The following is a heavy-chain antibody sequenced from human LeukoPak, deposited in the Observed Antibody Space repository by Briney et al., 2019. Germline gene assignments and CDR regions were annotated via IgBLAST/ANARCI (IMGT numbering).Heavy chain of an antibody. J-gene: IGHJ4*02. V-gene: IGHV5-51*01. D-gene: IGHD2-15*01. Sequence: GESLKISCQGSGYNFPIYWIGWVRQMPGQGLEWMGIIYPDDSNTIYGPSFQGQVTISADKSINTAYLEWTSLRASDTAMYYCVRQGAIGGSSLDYWGQGTRVTVSS. CDR2: IYPDDSNT. CDR1: GYNFPIYW. CDR3: VRQGAIGGSSLDY.